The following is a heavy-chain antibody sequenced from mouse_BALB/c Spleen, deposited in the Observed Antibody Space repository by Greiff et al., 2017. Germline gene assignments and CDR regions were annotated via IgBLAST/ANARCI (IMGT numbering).Heavy chain of an antibody. CDR2: ISSGGST. CDR3: ARGYGNYLYAMDY. V-gene: IGHV5-6-5*01. CDR1: GFAFSSYD. Sequence: EVQVVESGGGLVKPGGSLKLSCAASGFAFSSYDMSWVRQTPEKRLEWVASISSGGSTYYPDSVKGRFTISRDNARNILYLQMSSLRSEDTAMYYCARGYGNYLYAMDYWGQGTSVTVSS. D-gene: IGHD2-1*01. J-gene: IGHJ4*01.